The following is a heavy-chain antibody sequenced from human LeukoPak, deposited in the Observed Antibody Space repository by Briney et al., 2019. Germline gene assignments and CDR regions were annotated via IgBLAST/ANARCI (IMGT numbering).Heavy chain of an antibody. CDR1: GFTFSSYA. V-gene: IGHV3-23*01. CDR3: TTGYRVYRYFDL. CDR2: ISGSGGST. Sequence: PGGSLRLSCAASGFTFSSYAMSWVRQAPGKGLEWVSAISGSGGSTYYADSVKGRFTISRDNSKNTLYLQMNSLKTEDTAVYYCTTGYRVYRYFDLWGCGTLVTVSS. J-gene: IGHJ2*01. D-gene: IGHD2-8*01.